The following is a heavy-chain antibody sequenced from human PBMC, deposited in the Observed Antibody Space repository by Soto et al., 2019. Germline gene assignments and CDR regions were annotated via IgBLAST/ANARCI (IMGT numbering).Heavy chain of an antibody. CDR3: ARGLFTSRSRPLDY. CDR1: GYTFTSYD. Sequence: ASVKVSCKASGYTFTSYDINWVRQATGQGLEWMGWMNPNSGNTGYAQKFQGRVTMTRNTSISTAYMELSSLRSEDTAVYYCARGLFTSRSRPLDYWGQGTLVTVSS. D-gene: IGHD2-2*01. CDR2: MNPNSGNT. V-gene: IGHV1-8*01. J-gene: IGHJ4*02.